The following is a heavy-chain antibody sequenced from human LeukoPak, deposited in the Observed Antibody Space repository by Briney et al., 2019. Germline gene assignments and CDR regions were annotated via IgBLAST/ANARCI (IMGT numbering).Heavy chain of an antibody. CDR3: AKPYYYGSGSFFDY. J-gene: IGHJ4*02. CDR2: IRYDGSNK. V-gene: IGHV3-30*02. D-gene: IGHD3-10*01. Sequence: GGSLRLSCAASGFTFSSYGMHWVRQAPGKGLEWVAFIRYDGSNKYYADSVKGRFTISRDNSKNTLYLQMNSLRAEDTAVYYCAKPYYYGSGSFFDYWAREPWSPSPQ. CDR1: GFTFSSYG.